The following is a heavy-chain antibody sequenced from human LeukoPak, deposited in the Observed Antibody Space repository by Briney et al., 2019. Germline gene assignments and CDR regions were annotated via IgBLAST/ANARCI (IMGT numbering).Heavy chain of an antibody. D-gene: IGHD6-13*01. CDR1: GFTFSSYA. Sequence: GGSLRLSCAASGFTFSSYAMSWVRQAPGKGLEWVSAISGSGGSTYYADSVKGRFTISRDNSKNTLYLQVNSLRAEDTAVYYCAKAARLGSSWYWFDPWGQGTLVTVSS. V-gene: IGHV3-23*01. J-gene: IGHJ5*02. CDR2: ISGSGGST. CDR3: AKAARLGSSWYWFDP.